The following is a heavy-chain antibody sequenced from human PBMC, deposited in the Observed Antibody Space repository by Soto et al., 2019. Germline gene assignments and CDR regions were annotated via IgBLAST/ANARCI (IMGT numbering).Heavy chain of an antibody. J-gene: IGHJ6*02. CDR2: IYYSGST. V-gene: IGHV4-61*01. CDR3: ARDRRGDDGYYYYGMDV. D-gene: IGHD5-12*01. Sequence: PSETLSLTCTVSGGSVSSGSYYWSWIRPPPGKGLGRIGYIYYSGSTNYNPSLKSRVTISVDTSKNPFSLKLSSVTAADTAVYYCARDRRGDDGYYYYGMDVWGQGTTVTVSS. CDR1: GGSVSSGSYY.